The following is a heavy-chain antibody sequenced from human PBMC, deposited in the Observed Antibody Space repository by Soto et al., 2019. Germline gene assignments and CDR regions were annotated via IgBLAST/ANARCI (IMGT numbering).Heavy chain of an antibody. CDR2: ISPTGGST. J-gene: IGHJ4*02. CDR3: AKRGYGVAKVFDY. V-gene: IGHV3-23*01. Sequence: EVQLLESGGGLVQPGGSLRLYCVAYGFIFSSYAMSWVRQAPGKGLEWVSAISPTGGSTYYADSVKGRFTISRDNSKNTLYLQMNSLRAEATAVYYCAKRGYGVAKVFDYWGQGTLVTVFS. D-gene: IGHD4-17*01. CDR1: GFIFSSYA.